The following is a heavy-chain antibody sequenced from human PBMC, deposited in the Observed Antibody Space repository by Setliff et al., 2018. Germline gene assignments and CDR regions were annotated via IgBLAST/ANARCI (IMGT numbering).Heavy chain of an antibody. CDR1: GFTFRDYS. Sequence: GGSLRLSCAASGFTFRDYSMVWVRQVPGKGLEWVAGVIQVGAGVYADSMKGRSTISRDNAKNSLYLQMNNLRAEDTATYYCAKDRVNDGYWDFDSWGQGIVVTVSS. V-gene: IGHV3-23*01. CDR2: VIQVGAG. D-gene: IGHD1-1*01. CDR3: AKDRVNDGYWDFDS. J-gene: IGHJ4*02.